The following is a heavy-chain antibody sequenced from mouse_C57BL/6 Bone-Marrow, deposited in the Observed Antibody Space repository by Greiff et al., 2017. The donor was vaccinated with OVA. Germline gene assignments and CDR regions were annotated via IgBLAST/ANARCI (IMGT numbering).Heavy chain of an antibody. CDR3: ARYSYYYGSSPFDY. CDR1: GYTFTSYW. D-gene: IGHD1-1*01. CDR2: IDPSDSYT. J-gene: IGHJ2*01. Sequence: QVQLQQPGAELVKPGASVKLSCKASGYTFTSYWMQWVKQRPGQGLEWIGEIDPSDSYTNYNQKFKGKATLTVDTSSSTAYMQLSSLTSEDSAVDYCARYSYYYGSSPFDYWGQGTTLTVSS. V-gene: IGHV1-50*01.